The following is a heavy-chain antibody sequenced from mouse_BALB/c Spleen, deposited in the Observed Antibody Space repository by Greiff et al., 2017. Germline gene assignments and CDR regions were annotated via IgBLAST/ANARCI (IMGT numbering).Heavy chain of an antibody. V-gene: IGHV5-6-5*01. CDR1: GFTFSSYA. Sequence: EVMLVESGGGLVKPGGSLKLSCAASGFTFSSYAMSWVRQTPEKRLEWVASISSGGSTYYPDSVKGRFTISRDNARNILYLQMSSLRSEDTAMYYCARGLAWFAYWGQETLVTVSA. J-gene: IGHJ3*01. CDR2: ISSGGST. CDR3: ARGLAWFAY.